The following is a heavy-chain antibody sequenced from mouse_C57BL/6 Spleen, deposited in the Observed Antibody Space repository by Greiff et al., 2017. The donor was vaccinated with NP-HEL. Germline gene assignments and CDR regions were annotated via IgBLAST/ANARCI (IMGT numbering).Heavy chain of an antibody. V-gene: IGHV1-66*01. CDR2: IYPGSGNT. D-gene: IGHD1-1*01. J-gene: IGHJ2*01. Sequence: QVTLKVSGPELVKPGASVKISCKASGYSFTSYYIHWVKQRPGQGLEWIGWIYPGSGNTKYNEKFKGKATLTADTSSSTAYMQLSSLTSEDSAVYYCARGATVVVGDYWGQGTTLTVSS. CDR1: GYSFTSYY. CDR3: ARGATVVVGDY.